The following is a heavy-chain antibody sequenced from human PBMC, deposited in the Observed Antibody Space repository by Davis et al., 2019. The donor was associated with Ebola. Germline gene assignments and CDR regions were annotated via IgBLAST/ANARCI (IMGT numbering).Heavy chain of an antibody. J-gene: IGHJ4*02. V-gene: IGHV3-21*01. CDR1: GFTFSSYS. CDR3: ARDLNPIYYFDY. CDR2: ISSRSSDI. D-gene: IGHD1-14*01. Sequence: GESLKISCAASGFTFSSYSMNWVRQAPGKGLEWVSSISSRSSDIYYADSVKGRFTISRDNAKNSLYLQMNSLRAEDTAVYYCARDLNPIYYFDYWGQGTLVTVSS.